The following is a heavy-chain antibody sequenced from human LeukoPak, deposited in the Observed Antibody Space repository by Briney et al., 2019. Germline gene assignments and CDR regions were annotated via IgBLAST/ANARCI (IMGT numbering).Heavy chain of an antibody. D-gene: IGHD6-13*01. CDR2: ISSSSSHI. J-gene: IGHJ4*02. CDR1: GFTFSSYS. V-gene: IGHV3-21*04. CDR3: ARDLMGIAYRRAFYY. Sequence: GGSLRLSCAASGFTFSSYSMNWVRQAPGKGLEWVSLISSSSSHIYYADSVKGRFTISRDNAKNSLYLQMNSLRAEDTAVYYCARDLMGIAYRRAFYYRGQGTLVTVSS.